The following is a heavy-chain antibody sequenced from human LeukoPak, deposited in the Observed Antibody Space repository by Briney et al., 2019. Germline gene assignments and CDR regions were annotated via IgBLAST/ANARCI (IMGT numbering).Heavy chain of an antibody. V-gene: IGHV3-23*01. CDR2: ISGNGGST. Sequence: DGSLPLPSPVTGFTFTTIFLACVPQAPGKGLEWVSHISGNGGSTYYADSVQGRFTISRDNSKNTLFLQTNSLRAEDTAVYYCAILGGPGFWRQATLVTVSS. CDR1: GFTFTTIF. J-gene: IGHJ4*02. D-gene: IGHD2-8*02. CDR3: AILGGPGF.